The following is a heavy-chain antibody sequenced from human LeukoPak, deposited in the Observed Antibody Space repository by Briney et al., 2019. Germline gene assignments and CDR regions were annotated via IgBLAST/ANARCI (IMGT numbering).Heavy chain of an antibody. CDR2: INHSGST. D-gene: IGHD3-3*01. Sequence: PSETLSLTCAVYGGSFSGYYWSWIRQPPGKGLEWIGEINHSGSTNYNPSLKSRVTISVDTSKNQFSLKLSSVTAADTAVYYCARGLEWGSSVSGFDYWGQGTLVTVPS. CDR3: ARGLEWGSSVSGFDY. V-gene: IGHV4-34*01. J-gene: IGHJ4*02. CDR1: GGSFSGYY.